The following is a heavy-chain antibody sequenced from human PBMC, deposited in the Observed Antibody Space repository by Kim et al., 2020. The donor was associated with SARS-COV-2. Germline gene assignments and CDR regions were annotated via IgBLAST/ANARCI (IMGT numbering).Heavy chain of an antibody. CDR3: ARDLPIDDYSKFGGMDV. CDR1: GGSISSYY. J-gene: IGHJ6*02. D-gene: IGHD4-4*01. V-gene: IGHV4-59*01. CDR2: IYYSGST. Sequence: SETLSLTCTVSGGSISSYYWSWIRQPPGKGLEWIGYIYYSGSTNYNPSLKSRVTISVDTSKNQFSLKLSSVTAADTAVYYCARDLPIDDYSKFGGMDVWGQGTTVTVSS.